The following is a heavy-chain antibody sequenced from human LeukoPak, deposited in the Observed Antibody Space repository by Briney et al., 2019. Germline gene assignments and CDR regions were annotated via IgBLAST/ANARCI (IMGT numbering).Heavy chain of an antibody. J-gene: IGHJ4*02. D-gene: IGHD3-10*01. CDR1: GFTFASYA. CDR3: ARGRVSGSFIIDY. CDR2: ISSDGTTE. Sequence: PGRSLRLSCAGSGFTFASYAVHWVRQAPGKRLEWVAFISSDGTTEHYRDSVKGRFTLSRDNSKNTVSLQMNSLGTEDTAVYYCARGRVSGSFIIDYWGQGTLVTASS. V-gene: IGHV3-30-3*01.